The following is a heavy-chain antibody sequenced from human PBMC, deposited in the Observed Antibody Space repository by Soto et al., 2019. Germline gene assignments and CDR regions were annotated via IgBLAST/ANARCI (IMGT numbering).Heavy chain of an antibody. CDR3: ARGLSYYDSSGLTSFDP. J-gene: IGHJ5*02. Sequence: GGSLRLSCAASGFKFSAYGMHWVRQAPGKGLEWVAVIWFDGSNIYYADSVKGRFIISRDNSKNTLYLQMDSLRAEDTAVYFCARGLSYYDSSGLTSFDPWGQGTLVTVSS. CDR2: IWFDGSNI. V-gene: IGHV3-33*01. CDR1: GFKFSAYG. D-gene: IGHD3-22*01.